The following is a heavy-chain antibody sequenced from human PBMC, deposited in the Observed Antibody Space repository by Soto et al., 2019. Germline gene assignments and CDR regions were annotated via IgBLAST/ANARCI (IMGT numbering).Heavy chain of an antibody. CDR1: GYTFTSYA. J-gene: IGHJ3*02. CDR2: INAGNGNT. D-gene: IGHD6-19*01. CDR3: ARDIAVAGYDAFDI. Sequence: QVQLVQSGAEVKKPGASVKVSCKASGYTFTSYAMHWVRQAPGQRLEWMGWINAGNGNTKYSQKFPGRVTITRDTSGSTAYMELSSLRSEDTAVYYCARDIAVAGYDAFDIWGQGTMVTVSS. V-gene: IGHV1-3*01.